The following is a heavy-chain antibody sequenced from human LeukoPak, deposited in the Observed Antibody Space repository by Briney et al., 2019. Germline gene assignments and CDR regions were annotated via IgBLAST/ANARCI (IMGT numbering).Heavy chain of an antibody. J-gene: IGHJ4*02. D-gene: IGHD4-11*01. V-gene: IGHV3-30*18. CDR2: ISYDGSNK. CDR3: AKGGTSVLIYYYFDY. CDR1: GFTFSSYG. Sequence: PGGSLRLSCAASGFTFSSYGMHWVRQAPGKGLEWVAVISYDGSNKYYADSVKGRFTISRDNSKNTLYLQMNSLRAEDTAFYYCAKGGTSVLIYYYFDYWGQGTLVTVSS.